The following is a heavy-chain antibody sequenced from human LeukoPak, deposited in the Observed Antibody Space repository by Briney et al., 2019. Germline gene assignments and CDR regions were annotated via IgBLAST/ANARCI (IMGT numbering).Heavy chain of an antibody. CDR1: GGSISSYY. Sequence: SETLSLTCTVSGGSISSYYWSWIRQPPGKGLEWIGYIYYSGSTNYNPSLKSRVTISVDTSKNQFSLKLSPVTAADTAVYYCARDGEYSSSWVHFDYWGQGTLVTVSS. D-gene: IGHD6-13*01. V-gene: IGHV4-59*01. J-gene: IGHJ4*02. CDR3: ARDGEYSSSWVHFDY. CDR2: IYYSGST.